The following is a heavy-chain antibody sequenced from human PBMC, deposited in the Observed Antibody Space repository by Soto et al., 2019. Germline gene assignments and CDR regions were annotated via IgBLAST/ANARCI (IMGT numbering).Heavy chain of an antibody. Sequence: PLSLTCTFSGGCISSGGYYWSWIRQRPGKGLEWIAYIYYDGSTYYNPSLKSRVTISRDTSKNHFSLKLTSVNAADTAVYFCARDDRALVVSHWGQGSLVTVSS. D-gene: IGHD5-18*01. CDR3: ARDDRALVVSH. V-gene: IGHV4-31*03. J-gene: IGHJ4*02. CDR2: IYYDGST. CDR1: GGCISSGGYY.